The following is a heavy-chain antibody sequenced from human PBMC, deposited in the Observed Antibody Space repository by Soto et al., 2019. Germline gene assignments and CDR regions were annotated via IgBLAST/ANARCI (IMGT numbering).Heavy chain of an antibody. Sequence: ASVKGSCKSSGYIFTDYYFHWVRQAPGQGFEWVGGINAKSGNPKYVPKFQGRVTVTRDTSTSTVYMELNRLTSDDTAVYFCASEDCRNNCLKGFGYWGQGTLVTVSS. J-gene: IGHJ4*02. D-gene: IGHD2-15*01. CDR1: GYIFTDYY. V-gene: IGHV1-2*02. CDR2: INAKSGNP. CDR3: ASEDCRNNCLKGFGY.